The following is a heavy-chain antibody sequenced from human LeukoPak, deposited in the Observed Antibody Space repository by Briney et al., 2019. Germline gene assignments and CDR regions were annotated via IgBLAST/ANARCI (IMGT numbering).Heavy chain of an antibody. CDR2: ISSSSSYI. J-gene: IGHJ4*02. V-gene: IGHV3-21*04. D-gene: IGHD3-16*01. CDR1: GFTFSSYS. Sequence: PGGSLRLSCAASGFTFSSYSMNWVRQAPGKGLEWVSSISSSSSYIYYADSVKGRFTISRDNAKNSLYLQMNSLRAEDTAVYYCARRAGAYTHPYDYWGQGTLVTVSS. CDR3: ARRAGAYTHPYDY.